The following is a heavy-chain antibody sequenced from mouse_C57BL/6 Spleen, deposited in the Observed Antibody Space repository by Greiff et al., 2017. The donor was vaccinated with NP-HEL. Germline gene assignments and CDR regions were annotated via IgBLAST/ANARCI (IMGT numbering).Heavy chain of an antibody. V-gene: IGHV1-5*01. Sequence: EVQLQQSGTVLARPGASVKMSCKTSGYTFTSYWMHWVKQRPGQGLEWIGAIYPGNSDTSYNQKFKGKAKLTAVTSASTAYMELSSLTNEDAAVYYGTRRDDSYAMDYWGQGTSVTVSS. J-gene: IGHJ4*01. D-gene: IGHD2-14*01. CDR1: GYTFTSYW. CDR3: TRRDDSYAMDY. CDR2: IYPGNSDT.